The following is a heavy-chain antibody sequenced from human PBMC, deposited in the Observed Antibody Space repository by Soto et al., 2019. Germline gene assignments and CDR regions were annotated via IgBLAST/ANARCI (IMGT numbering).Heavy chain of an antibody. CDR2: IYYSGST. D-gene: IGHD3-22*01. CDR3: ARYYDTSNRPYFHH. J-gene: IGHJ1*01. V-gene: IGHV4-31*03. Sequence: SETLSLTCTVSGGSISSGGYYWSWIRQHPGKGLEWIGYIYYSGSTYYNPSLKSRVTISVDTSKNQFSLRLSSVTAADTAMYYCARYYDTSNRPYFHHWGQGTRVTVSS. CDR1: GGSISSGGYY.